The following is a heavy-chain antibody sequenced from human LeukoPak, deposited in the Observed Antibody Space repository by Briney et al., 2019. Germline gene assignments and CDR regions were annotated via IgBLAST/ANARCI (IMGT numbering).Heavy chain of an antibody. CDR1: GGSITSYY. D-gene: IGHD1-1*01. V-gene: IGHV4-59*13. J-gene: IGHJ3*02. CDR3: ATDRERAFDI. CDR2: IYYTGSA. Sequence: SETLALPCIVSGGSITSYYWSWIRQPPGKGLEWIGCIYYTGSANYNSSLKSRVTISVDTSKNRFSLKLSSVTAADTAVYYCATDRERAFDIWGQGTMVTVSS.